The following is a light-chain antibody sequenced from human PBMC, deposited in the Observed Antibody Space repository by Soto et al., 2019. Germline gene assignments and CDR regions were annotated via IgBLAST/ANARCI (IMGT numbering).Light chain of an antibody. V-gene: IGKV1-39*01. CDR3: QQRLRAPYT. CDR1: QRIGNF. CDR2: AAS. Sequence: DIQMTQSPSSLSASVGDRVTITCRASQRIGNFLNWYQQKPGQAPELLVYAASNSHIEVPSRLSASKSGTHFTHQILSLQHEDLESYSYQQRLRAPYTLCQQNRLEI. J-gene: IGKJ2*01.